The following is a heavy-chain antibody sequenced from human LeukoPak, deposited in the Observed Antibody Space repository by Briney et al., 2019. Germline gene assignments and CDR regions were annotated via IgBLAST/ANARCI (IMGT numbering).Heavy chain of an antibody. CDR2: ISGSGGST. V-gene: IGHV3-23*01. J-gene: IGHJ5*02. D-gene: IGHD2-15*01. CDR1: GFTFSSYA. CDR3: ARGTRVAANLHTA. Sequence: PGGSLRLSCAASGFTFSSYAMNWVRQAPGKGLEWVSAISGSGGSTNYADSVKGRFTISRDNAKNSLYLQMNSLRAEDTAVYYCARGTRVAANLHTAWGQGTLVTVSS.